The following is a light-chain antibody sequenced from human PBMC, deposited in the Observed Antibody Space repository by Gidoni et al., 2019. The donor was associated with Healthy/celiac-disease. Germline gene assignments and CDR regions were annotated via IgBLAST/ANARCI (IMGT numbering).Light chain of an antibody. CDR3: QQYNSYSPLT. J-gene: IGKJ4*01. CDR1: QSISSW. Sequence: DIQMTQSPSTLSASVGDRVTITGRASQSISSWLAWYQQKPGKAPKLLIYKASSLESGVPSRFSGSGSGTEFTLTISSLQPDDFATYYCQQYNSYSPLTFGGGTKVEIK. V-gene: IGKV1-5*03. CDR2: KAS.